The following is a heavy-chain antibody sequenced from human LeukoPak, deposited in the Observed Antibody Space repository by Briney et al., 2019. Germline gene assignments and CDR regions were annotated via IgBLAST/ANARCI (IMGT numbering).Heavy chain of an antibody. Sequence: GSLRLSCAASGFTFSSYSMNWVRQAPGKGLEWIGSIYYSGSTYYNPSLKSRVTISVDTSKNQFSLKLSSVTAADTAVYYCARLKTGTIVWWGQGTLVTVSS. CDR2: IYYSGST. J-gene: IGHJ4*02. V-gene: IGHV4-39*01. D-gene: IGHD1-7*01. CDR3: ARLKTGTIVW. CDR1: GFTFSSYSMN.